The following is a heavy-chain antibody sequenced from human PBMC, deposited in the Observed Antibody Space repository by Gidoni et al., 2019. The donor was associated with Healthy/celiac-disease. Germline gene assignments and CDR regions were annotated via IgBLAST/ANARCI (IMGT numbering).Heavy chain of an antibody. J-gene: IGHJ4*02. CDR3: ARGRIAAAGFDY. CDR2: ISSSSSYI. CDR1: GFTFSSYS. V-gene: IGHV3-21*01. Sequence: EVQLVASGGGLVKPGGSLRLSCAASGFTFSSYSRNWVRQAPGKGLEWVSSISSSSSYIYYADSVKGRFTISRDNAKNSLYLQMNSLRAEDTAVYYCARGRIAAAGFDYWGQGTLVTVSS. D-gene: IGHD6-13*01.